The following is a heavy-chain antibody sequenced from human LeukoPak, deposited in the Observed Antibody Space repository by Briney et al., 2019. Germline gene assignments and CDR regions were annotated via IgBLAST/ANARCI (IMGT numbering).Heavy chain of an antibody. CDR2: TYYSGST. CDR3: AREIVGAINWFGP. CDR1: GGSFSSYY. V-gene: IGHV4-59*01. D-gene: IGHD1-26*01. Sequence: SETLSLTCTVSGGSFSSYYWSWIRQPPGKGLGWIGYTYYSGSTNYNPSLKSRVTISVDTSKNQFSLKLSSVAAADAAVYYCAREIVGAINWFGPRGQGTLVTVSS. J-gene: IGHJ5*02.